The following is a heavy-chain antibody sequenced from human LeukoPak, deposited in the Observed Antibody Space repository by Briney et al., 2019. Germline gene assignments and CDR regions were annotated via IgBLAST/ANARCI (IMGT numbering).Heavy chain of an antibody. Sequence: PGGSLRLSCAASGFTFSNYGMHWVRQAPGKGLEWVAFVRYDESTKFYADSVKGRFTISRDNSKTTLYLQMNSLRPEDMAVYYCAINYYDSSAYALHYWGQGTLVTVSS. V-gene: IGHV3-30*02. CDR2: VRYDESTK. CDR3: AINYYDSSAYALHY. J-gene: IGHJ4*02. D-gene: IGHD3-22*01. CDR1: GFTFSNYG.